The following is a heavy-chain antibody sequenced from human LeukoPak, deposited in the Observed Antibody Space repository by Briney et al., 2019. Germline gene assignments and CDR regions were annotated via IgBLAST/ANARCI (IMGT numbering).Heavy chain of an antibody. CDR3: ARSSIIAAAGPYYFDY. J-gene: IGHJ4*02. D-gene: IGHD6-13*01. V-gene: IGHV1-69*06. Sequence: SVKVSCKASGYTFTSYGISWVQQAPGQGLEWMGGIIPIFGTANYAQKFQGRVTITADKSTTTAYMELSSLRSEDTAVYYCARSSIIAAAGPYYFDYWGQGTLVTVSS. CDR2: IIPIFGTA. CDR1: GYTFTSYG.